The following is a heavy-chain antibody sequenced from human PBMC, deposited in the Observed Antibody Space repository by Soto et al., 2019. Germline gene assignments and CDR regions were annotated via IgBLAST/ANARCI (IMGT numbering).Heavy chain of an antibody. V-gene: IGHV1-18*01. CDR1: GYIFTSYG. D-gene: IGHD3-3*01. Sequence: ASVKVSCKASGYIFTSYGISWVRQAPGQGLEWMGWISTAHADIGYAQKFQGRVTMTTDTSTSTAFMELRSLRSDDTAVYYCARMIFGRNVYYFDYWGRGTLVTVSS. CDR3: ARMIFGRNVYYFDY. CDR2: ISTAHADI. J-gene: IGHJ4*02.